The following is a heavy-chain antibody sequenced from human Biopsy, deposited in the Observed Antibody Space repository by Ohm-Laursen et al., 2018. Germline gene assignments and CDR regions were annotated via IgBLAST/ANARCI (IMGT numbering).Heavy chain of an antibody. Sequence: GTLSLTCVVSGYSISSDYRWGWIRQAPGKTLEWLGNIFKDGNTHYNPSLRSRLIISIDTSKNQFSLMMTSVSGADTAVYFCARVGSGWAPFDKWGPGTLVTVPS. V-gene: IGHV4-38-2*01. J-gene: IGHJ4*02. D-gene: IGHD6-19*01. CDR1: GYSISSDYR. CDR2: IFKDGNT. CDR3: ARVGSGWAPFDK.